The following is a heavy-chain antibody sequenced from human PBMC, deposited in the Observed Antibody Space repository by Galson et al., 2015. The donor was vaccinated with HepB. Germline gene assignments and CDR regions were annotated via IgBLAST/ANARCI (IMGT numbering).Heavy chain of an antibody. CDR3: ASSKMAGTD. CDR2: ISYDGSNK. CDR1: GFTFSSYA. J-gene: IGHJ4*02. V-gene: IGHV3-30-3*01. D-gene: IGHD6-19*01. Sequence: SLRLSCAASGFTFSSYAMHWVRQAPGKGLEWVAVISYDGSNKYYADSVKGRFTISRDNSKNTLYLQMNSLRAEDTAVYYCASSKMAGTDWGQGTLVTVSS.